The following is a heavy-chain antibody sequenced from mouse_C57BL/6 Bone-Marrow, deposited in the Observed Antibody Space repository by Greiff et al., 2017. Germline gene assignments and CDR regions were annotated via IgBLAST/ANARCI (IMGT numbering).Heavy chain of an antibody. Sequence: QVQLQQPGAELVKPGASVKLSCKASGYTFTSYWMHWVKQRPGQGLEWIGMIHPNSGSTNYNEKFKSKATLTVDKSSSTAYMQSSSLTSEDTAVYYCSSFDGSYFDFWGQGTPLTVAS. CDR3: SSFDGSYFDF. CDR2: IHPNSGST. CDR1: GYTFTSYW. J-gene: IGHJ2*01. V-gene: IGHV1-64*01. D-gene: IGHD2-3*01.